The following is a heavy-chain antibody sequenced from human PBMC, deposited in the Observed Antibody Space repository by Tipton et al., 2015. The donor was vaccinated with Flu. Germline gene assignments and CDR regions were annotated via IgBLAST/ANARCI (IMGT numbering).Heavy chain of an antibody. J-gene: IGHJ6*02. CDR3: ARDKDDWNAPVDYFYYYGMDV. D-gene: IGHD1-1*01. CDR2: IYYTGNT. CDR1: GGSISSYY. Sequence: LRLSCTVSGGSISSYYWNWIRQSPGKGLEWIGNIYYTGNTKYNPLFKSRVTISVDTSMNQFSLRLTSVTPADAAVYYCARDKDDWNAPVDYFYYYGMDVWGQGTTVTVSS. V-gene: IGHV4-59*12.